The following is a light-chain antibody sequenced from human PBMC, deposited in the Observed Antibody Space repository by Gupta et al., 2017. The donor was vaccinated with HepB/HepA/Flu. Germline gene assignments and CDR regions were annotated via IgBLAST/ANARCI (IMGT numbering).Light chain of an antibody. J-gene: IGKJ2*01. CDR2: GAS. V-gene: IGKV1-39*01. CDR1: HSISAY. Sequence: DIQMTQSPSSLSASVGDRVTITCRASHSISAYLNWYQQKPGRAPRLLIYGASNSQTGVPSRFSGSGSATEFTLTISRLQPEDVATSYCQQSDSNPYAFGHGIKVEI. CDR3: QQSDSNPYA.